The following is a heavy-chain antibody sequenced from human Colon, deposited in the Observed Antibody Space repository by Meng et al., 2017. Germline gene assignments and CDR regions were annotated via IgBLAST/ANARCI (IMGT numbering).Heavy chain of an antibody. J-gene: IGHJ4*02. CDR2: AST. D-gene: IGHD1-26*01. V-gene: IGHV4-61*08. Sequence: QGQLQESGPGLGGPSETLSLIWSVSGGSVSSAGYQWSWIRQPPGKGLEWIGYASTNYNPSLKSRGTISVDTSKNQFSLRLTSVTAADTAVYYCARDHMGSLDYWGQGILVTVSS. CDR3: ARDHMGSLDY. CDR1: GGSVSSAGYQ.